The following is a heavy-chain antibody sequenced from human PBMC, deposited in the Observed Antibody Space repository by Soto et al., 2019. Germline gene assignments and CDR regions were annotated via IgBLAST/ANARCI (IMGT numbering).Heavy chain of an antibody. V-gene: IGHV1-46*03. Sequence: ASVKVSCKASGYTFTSYYIHWVRQAPGQGLEWMGIINPSGGSTSYAQKFQGRVTMTRDTSTSTVYMELSSLRSEDTAVYYCARVAARKSYYYYMDVWGKGTTVTVS. CDR3: ARVAARKSYYYYMDV. CDR1: GYTFTSYY. D-gene: IGHD6-13*01. J-gene: IGHJ6*03. CDR2: INPSGGST.